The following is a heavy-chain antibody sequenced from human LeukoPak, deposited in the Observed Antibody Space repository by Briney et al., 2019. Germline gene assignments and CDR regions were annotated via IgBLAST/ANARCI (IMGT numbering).Heavy chain of an antibody. Sequence: GGSLRLSCAASGFTFSSYSMNWVRQAPGKGLQWVSSITRSSHYIYYADSTKGRFTISRDNARNSLYLQMDSLRAEDTAVYYCARALYDSSGYYSHFDYWGQGTLVTVSS. CDR3: ARALYDSSGYYSHFDY. V-gene: IGHV3-21*01. CDR2: ITRSSHYI. J-gene: IGHJ4*02. D-gene: IGHD3-22*01. CDR1: GFTFSSYS.